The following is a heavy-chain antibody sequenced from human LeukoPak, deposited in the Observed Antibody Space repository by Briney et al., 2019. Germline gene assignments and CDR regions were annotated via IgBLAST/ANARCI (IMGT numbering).Heavy chain of an antibody. CDR2: ISAYNGNT. Sequence: ASVKVSCKASGYTFTSYGISWVRQATGQGLEWMGWISAYNGNTNYAQKLQGRVTMTTDTSTSTAYMELRSLRSDDTAVYYCAIQNGITISMDVWGQGTTVTVSS. J-gene: IGHJ6*02. V-gene: IGHV1-18*01. D-gene: IGHD3-9*01. CDR1: GYTFTSYG. CDR3: AIQNGITISMDV.